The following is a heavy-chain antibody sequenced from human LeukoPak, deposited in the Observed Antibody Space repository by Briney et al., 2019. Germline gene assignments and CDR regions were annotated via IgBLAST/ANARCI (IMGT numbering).Heavy chain of an antibody. J-gene: IGHJ5*02. CDR2: ISAHNGDT. D-gene: IGHD2-15*01. CDR3: ARVSCSGGNCYSNWFDP. V-gene: IGHV1-18*01. Sequence: ASVKVSCKASGYIFTSYGISWVRQAPGQGLEWMGWISAHNGDTNYAQNLQGRVTMTTDTSTSTAYMELRSLRSDDTAVFYRARVSCSGGNCYSNWFDPWGQGTLVTVSS. CDR1: GYIFTSYG.